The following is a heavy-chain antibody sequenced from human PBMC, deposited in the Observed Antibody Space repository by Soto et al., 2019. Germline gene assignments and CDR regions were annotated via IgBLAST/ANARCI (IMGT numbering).Heavy chain of an antibody. Sequence: QVQLVQSGAGVKKPGSSVKVSCKASGCTFKNYLFSWVRQAPGQGLEWMGGVFPIFGTTNYAQRFQGRVTITADASTSTVYMELSGLTSEDTAVYFCARDLEFRDGNISHFDYWGQGTLVTVSS. D-gene: IGHD1-1*01. CDR2: VFPIFGTT. V-gene: IGHV1-69*01. CDR3: ARDLEFRDGNISHFDY. CDR1: GCTFKNYL. J-gene: IGHJ4*02.